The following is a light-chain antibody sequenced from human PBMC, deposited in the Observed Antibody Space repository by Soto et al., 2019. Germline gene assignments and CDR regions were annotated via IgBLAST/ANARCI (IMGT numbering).Light chain of an antibody. V-gene: IGLV2-14*03. CDR3: SSYTSRSTVI. J-gene: IGLJ2*01. Sequence: QSALTQPASVSGSPVQSITISCTGTNNDVGGFNFVSWYQQHPGKVPKLLIYDVDDRPSGVSNRFSGSRSGNTASLTISGLQAEDEADYYCSSYTSRSTVIFGGGTKLTVL. CDR2: DVD. CDR1: NNDVGGFNF.